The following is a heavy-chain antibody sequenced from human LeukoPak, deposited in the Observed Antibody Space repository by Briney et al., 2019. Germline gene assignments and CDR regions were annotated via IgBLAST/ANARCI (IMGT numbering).Heavy chain of an antibody. CDR1: GYTFTSYD. J-gene: IGHJ5*02. D-gene: IGHD2-2*01. V-gene: IGHV1-69*13. CDR2: IIPIFGTA. Sequence: SVKVSCKASGYTFTSYDINWVRQAPGQGLEWMGGIIPIFGTANYAQKFQGRVTITADESTSTAYMELSSLRSEDTAVYYCARVPDCGSTSCYWWFDPWGQGTLVTVSS. CDR3: ARVPDCGSTSCYWWFDP.